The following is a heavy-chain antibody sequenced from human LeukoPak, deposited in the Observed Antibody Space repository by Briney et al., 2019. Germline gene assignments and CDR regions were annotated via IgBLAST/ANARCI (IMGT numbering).Heavy chain of an antibody. CDR1: GFTFSSYA. D-gene: IGHD5-24*01. V-gene: IGHV3-30*04. Sequence: GGSLRLSCSASGFTFSSYAMHWVRQAPGKGLEWVAVISYDGGYKYYADPVEGRFTISRDNSKNTLSLQMNSLRAEDTSVYYCARGQRRHIDMAPRFDYWGQGTLVTVSS. J-gene: IGHJ4*02. CDR2: ISYDGGYK. CDR3: ARGQRRHIDMAPRFDY.